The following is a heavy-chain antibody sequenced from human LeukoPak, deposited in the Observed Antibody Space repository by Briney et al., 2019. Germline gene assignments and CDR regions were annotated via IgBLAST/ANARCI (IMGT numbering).Heavy chain of an antibody. CDR2: SNSDGSST. CDR1: GFIFSNYW. J-gene: IGHJ5*02. V-gene: IGHV3-74*01. CDR3: ARDYSDSSDYYTFDP. D-gene: IGHD3-22*01. Sequence: GGSLRLSCAASGFIFSNYWMHWVRQAPGKGLVWVSRSNSDGSSTTYADSVKGRFTFSRDNAKNTLYLQMNSLRVEDTAVYYCARDYSDSSDYYTFDPWGQGTLVTVSS.